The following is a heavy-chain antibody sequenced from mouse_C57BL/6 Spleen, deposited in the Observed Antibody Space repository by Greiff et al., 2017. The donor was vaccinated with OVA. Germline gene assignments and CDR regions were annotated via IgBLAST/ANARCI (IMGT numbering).Heavy chain of an antibody. J-gene: IGHJ2*01. CDR3: ARGGRGGYGFDY. CDR2: INPSTGGT. V-gene: IGHV1-42*01. D-gene: IGHD2-2*01. Sequence: VHVKQSGPELVKPGASVKISCKASGYSFTGYYMNWVKQSPEKSLEWIGEINPSTGGTTYNQKFKAKATLTVDKSSSTAYMQLKSLTSEDSAVYYCARGGRGGYGFDYWGQGTTLTVSS. CDR1: GYSFTGYY.